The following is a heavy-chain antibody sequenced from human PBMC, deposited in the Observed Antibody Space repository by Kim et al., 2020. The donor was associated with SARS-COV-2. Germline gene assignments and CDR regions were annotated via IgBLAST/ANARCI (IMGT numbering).Heavy chain of an antibody. CDR3: ARGYSSGWYIFDY. J-gene: IGHJ4*02. D-gene: IGHD6-19*01. V-gene: IGHV3-53*01. Sequence: YADSGKGRITISRDNSKNTLYLQMNSLRAEDTAVYYCARGYSSGWYIFDYWGQGTLVTVSS.